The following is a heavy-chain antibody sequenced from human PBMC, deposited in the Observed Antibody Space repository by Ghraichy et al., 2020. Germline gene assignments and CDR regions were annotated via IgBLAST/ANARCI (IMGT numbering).Heavy chain of an antibody. Sequence: SETLSLTCTVSGGSISSYYWSWIRQPPGKGLEWIGYIYYSGSTNYNPSLKSRVTISVDTSKNQFSLKLSSVTAADTAVYYCARDQGGYSNYDFGMDVWGQGTTVTVSS. CDR2: IYYSGST. CDR1: GGSISSYY. CDR3: ARDQGGYSNYDFGMDV. V-gene: IGHV4-59*01. J-gene: IGHJ6*02. D-gene: IGHD4-11*01.